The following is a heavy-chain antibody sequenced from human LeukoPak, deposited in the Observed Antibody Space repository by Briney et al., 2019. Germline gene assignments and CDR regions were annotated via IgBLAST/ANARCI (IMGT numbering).Heavy chain of an antibody. V-gene: IGHV1-18*01. Sequence: ASVKVSCKASGYTFTSYGVSWVRQAPGQGLEWMGWISASNGNTNYAQKLHGRVTMTTDTSTNTVYMELRSLRFDDTAVYYCARDLAGVVGVTAWFDPWGQGTLVTVSS. CDR2: ISASNGNT. J-gene: IGHJ5*02. CDR3: ARDLAGVVGVTAWFDP. D-gene: IGHD1-26*01. CDR1: GYTFTSYG.